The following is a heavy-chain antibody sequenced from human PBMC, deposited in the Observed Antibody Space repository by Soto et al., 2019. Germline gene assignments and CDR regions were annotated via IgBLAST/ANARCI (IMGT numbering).Heavy chain of an antibody. CDR1: GGSISSGGYY. J-gene: IGHJ4*02. CDR2: IYYSGST. Sequence: SETLSLTCTVSGGSISSGGYYWSWIRQHPGKGLEWIGYIYYSGSTYYNPSLKSRVTISVDTSKNQFSLKLSSVTAADTAVYYCARANRDYYDSSGYYIIDYWGQGTLVTVSS. CDR3: ARANRDYYDSSGYYIIDY. D-gene: IGHD3-22*01. V-gene: IGHV4-31*03.